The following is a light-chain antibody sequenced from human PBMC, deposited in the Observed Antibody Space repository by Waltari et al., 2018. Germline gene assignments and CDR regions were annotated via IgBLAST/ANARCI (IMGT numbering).Light chain of an antibody. CDR3: LQYNSYPWT. J-gene: IGKJ1*01. CDR2: KAS. Sequence: DIQVTQSPSTLSASVGDRVTITCRASQSIVVWLAWYQQKPGKAPRLLIYKASYLESGVPSRFSGSASGTAFTLTISSLQADDFATYYCLQYNSYPWTIGQGTTVEIK. CDR1: QSIVVW. V-gene: IGKV1-5*03.